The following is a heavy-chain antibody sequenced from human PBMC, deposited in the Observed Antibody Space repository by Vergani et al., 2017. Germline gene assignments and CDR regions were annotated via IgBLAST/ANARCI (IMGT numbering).Heavy chain of an antibody. V-gene: IGHV4-61*01. Sequence: VQLQESGPGLVKPSETLSLTCTVSGGSVSSGSYYWSWIRQPPGKGLEWIGYIYYSGSTNYNPSLKSRVTISVDKSKNQFSLKLSSVTAADTAVYYCARTIAAAGTNYAFDIWGQGTMVTVSS. CDR1: GGSVSSGSYY. CDR3: ARTIAAAGTNYAFDI. CDR2: IYYSGST. D-gene: IGHD6-13*01. J-gene: IGHJ3*02.